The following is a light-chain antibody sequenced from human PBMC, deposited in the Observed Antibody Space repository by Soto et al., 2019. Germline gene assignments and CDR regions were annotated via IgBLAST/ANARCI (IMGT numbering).Light chain of an antibody. CDR1: SSDVGGYNY. CDR3: SSYTSSSRV. CDR2: DDS. Sequence: QSALTQPASVSGSPGQSITISCTGTSSDVGGYNYVSWYQQHPGKAPKLMIYDDSNRPSGVSNRFSGSKSGNTASLTISGLQAEDEADYYCSSYTSSSRVFGTGTKLTVL. J-gene: IGLJ1*01. V-gene: IGLV2-14*01.